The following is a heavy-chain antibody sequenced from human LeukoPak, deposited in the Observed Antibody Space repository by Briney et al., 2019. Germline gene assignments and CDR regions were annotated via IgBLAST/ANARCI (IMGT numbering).Heavy chain of an antibody. D-gene: IGHD3-10*01. CDR1: GFTFGDYA. Sequence: PGGSLRLSCAASGFTFGDYAMHWVRQAPGKGLEWVSLISGDGGSTYYADSVKGRFTISRDNSKNSLYLQMNSLRTEDTALYYCAKELLLWFGEPLGSYWGQGTLVTVSS. CDR2: ISGDGGST. J-gene: IGHJ4*02. CDR3: AKELLLWFGEPLGSY. V-gene: IGHV3-43*02.